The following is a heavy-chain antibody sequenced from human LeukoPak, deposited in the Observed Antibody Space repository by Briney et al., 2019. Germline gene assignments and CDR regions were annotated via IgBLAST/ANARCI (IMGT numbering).Heavy chain of an antibody. J-gene: IGHJ4*01. D-gene: IGHD1-1*01. Sequence: GGSLRLSCAASGFSFSTYAMTWVRQAPGRGLEWVSAIDWTSHYIFYRDSVQGRFTTSRDNSRATLFLQMNSLTAEDSAVYYCAKNFAPGNAFYDFWGQESWSPSPQ. V-gene: IGHV3-23*01. CDR3: AKNFAPGNAFYDF. CDR1: GFSFSTYA. CDR2: IDWTSHYI.